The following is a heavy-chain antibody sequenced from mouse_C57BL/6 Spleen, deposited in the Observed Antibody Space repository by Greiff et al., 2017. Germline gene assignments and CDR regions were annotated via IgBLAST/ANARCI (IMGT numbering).Heavy chain of an antibody. CDR3: TRDGGNYESY. CDR2: ISSGGDYI. J-gene: IGHJ3*01. V-gene: IGHV5-9-1*02. CDR1: GFTFSSYA. Sequence: EVKLMESGEGLVKPGGSLKLSCAASGFTFSSYAMSWVRQTPEKRLEWVAYISSGGDYIYYADTVKGRFTISRDNARNTLYLQMSSLKSEDTAMYYCTRDGGNYESYWGQGTLVTVSA. D-gene: IGHD2-1*01.